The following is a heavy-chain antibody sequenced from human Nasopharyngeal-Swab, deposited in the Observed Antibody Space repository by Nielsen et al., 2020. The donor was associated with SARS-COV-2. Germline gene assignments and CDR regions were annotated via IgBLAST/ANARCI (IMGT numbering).Heavy chain of an antibody. CDR1: GVTFSGSA. D-gene: IGHD1-14*01. Sequence: GASLQISCAASGVTFSGSAMHWVRQASGKGLEWVGRIRSKANSYATAYAASVKGRFTISRDDSKNTAYLQMNSLKTEDTAVYYCTSRNPETGSYWGQGTLVTVSS. V-gene: IGHV3-73*01. CDR2: IRSKANSYAT. J-gene: IGHJ4*02. CDR3: TSRNPETGSY.